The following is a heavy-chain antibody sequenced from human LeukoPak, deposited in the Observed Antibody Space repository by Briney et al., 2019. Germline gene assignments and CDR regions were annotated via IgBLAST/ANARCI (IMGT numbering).Heavy chain of an antibody. Sequence: GGSLRLSCSVSGCTFSSYVMYWVRQAPGQGLEYVSAISSNGGSTYYTDSVKSRFTISRDNSKNALYLQMSSLRAEDTAVYYCVKGSQYYYGSGSYYWGQGTLVTVSS. D-gene: IGHD3-10*01. CDR3: VKGSQYYYGSGSYY. J-gene: IGHJ4*02. CDR2: ISSNGGST. CDR1: GCTFSSYV. V-gene: IGHV3-64D*06.